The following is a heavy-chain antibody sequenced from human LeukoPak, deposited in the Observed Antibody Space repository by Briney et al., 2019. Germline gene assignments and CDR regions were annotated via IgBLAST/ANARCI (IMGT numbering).Heavy chain of an antibody. CDR3: ARVIVVVVAAEYYFDY. CDR1: GFTFSSYW. CDR2: IKQDGSEK. Sequence: GGSLRLSCAASGFTFSSYWMSWVRQAPGEGLEWVANIKQDGSEKYYVDSVKGRFTISRDNAKNSLYLQMNSLRAEDTAVYYCARVIVVVVAAEYYFDYWGQGTLVTVSS. V-gene: IGHV3-7*03. J-gene: IGHJ4*02. D-gene: IGHD2-15*01.